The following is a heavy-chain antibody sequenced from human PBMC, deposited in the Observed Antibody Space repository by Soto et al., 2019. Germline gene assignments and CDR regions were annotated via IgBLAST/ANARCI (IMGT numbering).Heavy chain of an antibody. J-gene: IGHJ4*02. Sequence: VQLVESGGGLIQPGGSLRLSCTASGFTLSTYWMHWIRQAPGKGLEWVAVISYDGSNKFYADSVKGRFTISRDNFRNTLYLQINSLRAEDTAVYYCAKEFHSWNYFDYWGQGTLVTVSS. D-gene: IGHD1-20*01. V-gene: IGHV3-30*18. CDR2: ISYDGSNK. CDR1: GFTLSTYW. CDR3: AKEFHSWNYFDY.